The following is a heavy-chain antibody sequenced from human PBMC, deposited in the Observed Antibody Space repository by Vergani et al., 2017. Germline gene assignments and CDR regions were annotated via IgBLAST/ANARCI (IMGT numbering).Heavy chain of an antibody. J-gene: IGHJ4*02. CDR3: ARDIGGPYYGSGSSFDY. D-gene: IGHD3-10*01. CDR2: ISYDGSNK. V-gene: IGHV3-30-3*01. Sequence: QVQLVESGGGVVQPGRSLRLSCAASGFTFSSYAMHWVRQAPGKGLEWVAVISYDGSNKYYADSVKGRFTISRDNSKNTLYLQMNSLRAEDTAVYYWARDIGGPYYGSGSSFDYWGQGTLVTVSS. CDR1: GFTFSSYA.